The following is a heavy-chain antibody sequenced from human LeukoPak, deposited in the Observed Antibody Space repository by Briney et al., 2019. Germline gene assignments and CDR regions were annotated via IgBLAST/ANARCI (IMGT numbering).Heavy chain of an antibody. V-gene: IGHV1-8*03. J-gene: IGHJ4*02. CDR1: GYTFTSYD. D-gene: IGHD2-15*01. CDR2: MNPSSGNT. Sequence: GNSLKVSCKASGYTFTSYDINWVRQATGQGLEWMGWMNPSSGNTVHAQIFQGRVSIPRNTSISTAYMGLSSLRSEDTAVYYCARRDCTGGSCRTRIFDYWGQGTLVTVSS. CDR3: ARRDCTGGSCRTRIFDY.